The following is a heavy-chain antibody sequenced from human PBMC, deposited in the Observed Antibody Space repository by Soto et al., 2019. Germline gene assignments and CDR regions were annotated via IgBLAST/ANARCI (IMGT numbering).Heavy chain of an antibody. Sequence: QVQLVESGGGLVKPGGSLRLSCEGSGFTFSDYYISWIHQAPGKGLEWISYSSNSGTFSRYADSVKGRFSISRANTKNLLYLQMNSLRAEDTAVYYCARSGDNYNRLDYWGQGTPVTVSS. CDR1: GFTFSDYY. D-gene: IGHD1-1*01. J-gene: IGHJ4*02. V-gene: IGHV3-11*06. CDR3: ARSGDNYNRLDY. CDR2: SSNSGTFS.